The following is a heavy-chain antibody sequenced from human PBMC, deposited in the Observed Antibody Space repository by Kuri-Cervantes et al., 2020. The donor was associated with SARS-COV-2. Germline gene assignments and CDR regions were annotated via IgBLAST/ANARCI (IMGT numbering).Heavy chain of an antibody. J-gene: IGHJ4*02. CDR2: ISSSSSYI. Sequence: GGSLRLSCAASGFTFSSYSMNWVRQAPGKGLEWVSSISSSSSYIYYADSVKGRFTISRDNAKNSLYLQMNSLRAEDTAVYYCARDPLYVDTAMVTFLESDYWGQGTLVTVSS. CDR3: ARDPLYVDTAMVTFLESDY. D-gene: IGHD5-18*01. V-gene: IGHV3-21*01. CDR1: GFTFSSYS.